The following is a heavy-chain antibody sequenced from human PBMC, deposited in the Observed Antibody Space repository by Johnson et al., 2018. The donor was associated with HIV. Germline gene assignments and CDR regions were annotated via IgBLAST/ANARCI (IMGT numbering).Heavy chain of an antibody. CDR2: IKQDESEK. CDR3: ARGLAMGHDAFDI. CDR1: GFTLSSYW. D-gene: IGHD1-26*01. Sequence: VQLVESGGGVVQPGGSLRLSCAASGFTLSSYWMSWVRQAPGKGLEWVANIKQDESEKYYVDSVKGRFSTSRDNARNSVFLQMNNLRAEDTAVYYCARGLAMGHDAFDIWGQGTMVTVSS. J-gene: IGHJ3*02. V-gene: IGHV3-7*03.